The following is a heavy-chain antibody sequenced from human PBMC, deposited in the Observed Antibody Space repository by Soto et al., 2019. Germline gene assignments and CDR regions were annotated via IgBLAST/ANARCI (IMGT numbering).Heavy chain of an antibody. CDR3: ARVGARGYEYIWGSPRGLDY. V-gene: IGHV3-11*01. Sequence: QVQLVESGGGLVKPGGSLRLSCAASGFTFSDYYMSWIRQAPGKGLEWVSYISSSGSTIYYADSVKGRFTISRDNAKNSLYLQMNSLRAEETAVYYCARVGARGYEYIWGSPRGLDYWGQGTLVTVSS. CDR1: GFTFSDYY. D-gene: IGHD3-16*01. J-gene: IGHJ4*02. CDR2: ISSSGSTI.